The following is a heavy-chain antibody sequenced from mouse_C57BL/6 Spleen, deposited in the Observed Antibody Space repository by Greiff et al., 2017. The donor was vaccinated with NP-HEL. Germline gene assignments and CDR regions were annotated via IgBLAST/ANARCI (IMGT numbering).Heavy chain of an antibody. CDR3: ARSPIYYGNYDFDY. V-gene: IGHV1-55*01. D-gene: IGHD2-1*01. CDR2: IYPGSGST. CDR1: GYTFTSYW. J-gene: IGHJ2*01. Sequence: QVQLKQPGAELVKPGASVKMSCKASGYTFTSYWITWVKQRPGQGLEWIGDIYPGSGSTNYNEKFKSKATLTVDTSSSTAYMQLSSLTSEDSAVYYCARSPIYYGNYDFDYWGQGTTLTVSS.